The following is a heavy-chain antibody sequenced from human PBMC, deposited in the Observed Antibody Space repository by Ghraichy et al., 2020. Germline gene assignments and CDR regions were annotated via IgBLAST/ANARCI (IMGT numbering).Heavy chain of an antibody. D-gene: IGHD3-16*01. CDR1: GGSISSGGSY. Sequence: SETLSLTCTVSGGSISSGGSYWSWIRQNPGRGLEWIGNIYYTGSANHNPSLKSRLTISVDTSNNQFSLKLSSVTAADTAVYYCARGHYDHTWENPRVHSYYMDVWGKGTTVTVSS. J-gene: IGHJ6*03. CDR3: ARGHYDHTWENPRVHSYYMDV. CDR2: IYYTGSA. V-gene: IGHV4-31*03.